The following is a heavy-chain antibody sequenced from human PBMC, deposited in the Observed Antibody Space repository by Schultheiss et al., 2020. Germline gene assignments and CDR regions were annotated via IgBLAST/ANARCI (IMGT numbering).Heavy chain of an antibody. Sequence: SETLSLTCTVSGGSVSSGSYYWSWIRQPAGKGLEWIGRIYTSGSTNYNPSLKSRVTMSVDRSKNEVSLKLTFVTAADTAVYYCARGSPAAAKGDDNWGQGTLVTVSS. CDR1: GGSVSSGSYY. V-gene: IGHV4-61*02. J-gene: IGHJ4*02. D-gene: IGHD3-16*01. CDR3: ARGSPAAAKGDDN. CDR2: IYTSGST.